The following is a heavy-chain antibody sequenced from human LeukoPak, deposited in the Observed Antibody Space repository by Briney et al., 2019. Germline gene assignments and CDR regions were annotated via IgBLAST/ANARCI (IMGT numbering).Heavy chain of an antibody. CDR2: ISSSSSYI. CDR3: ARATVTTGAFDI. D-gene: IGHD4-17*01. V-gene: IGHV3-21*01. CDR1: GFTFSSYS. Sequence: SGGSLRLSCAASGFTFSSYSMNWVRQAPGKGLEWVSSISSSSSYIYYADSVKGRFTISRDNAKNPLYLQMNSLRAEDTAVYYCARATVTTGAFDIWGQGTMVTVSS. J-gene: IGHJ3*02.